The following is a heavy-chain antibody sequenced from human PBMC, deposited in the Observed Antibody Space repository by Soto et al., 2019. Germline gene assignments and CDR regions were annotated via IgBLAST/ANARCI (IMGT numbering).Heavy chain of an antibody. CDR2: IYYSGST. V-gene: IGHV4-39*01. D-gene: IGHD7-27*01. CDR3: ARHSRGEELTGVLYSYYYYGMDV. CDR1: GGSISSSSYY. J-gene: IGHJ6*02. Sequence: SETLSLTCTVSGGSISSSSYYWGWIRQPPGKGLEWIGSIYYSGSTYYNPSLKSRVTISVDTSKNQFSLKLSSVTAADTAVYYCARHSRGEELTGVLYSYYYYGMDVWGQGTTVTVSS.